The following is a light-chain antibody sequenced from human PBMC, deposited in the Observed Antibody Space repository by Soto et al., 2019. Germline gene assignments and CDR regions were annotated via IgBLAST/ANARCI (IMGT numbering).Light chain of an antibody. J-gene: IGKJ5*01. CDR1: QTVRSSY. Sequence: DIVLTQSPGTLSLSPGERATLSCRASQTVRSSYLAWYQQIPGQSPRLLIYGASSRATGIPERFSGRWSGTDVTLTISRLEPEDFALYYCQQYGISPTFGQGTRLEIK. CDR2: GAS. CDR3: QQYGISPT. V-gene: IGKV3-20*01.